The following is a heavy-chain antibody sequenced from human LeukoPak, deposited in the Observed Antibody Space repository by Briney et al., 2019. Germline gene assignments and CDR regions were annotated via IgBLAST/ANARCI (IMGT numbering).Heavy chain of an antibody. CDR3: ERSTMDTYYDFWSGYYTPPDYFDY. V-gene: IGHV3-11*01. J-gene: IGHJ4*02. CDR2: ISSSGSTI. D-gene: IGHD3-3*01. CDR1: GFTFSDYY. Sequence: GGSLRLSCAASGFTFSDYYMSWIRQAPGKGLEWVSYISSSGSTIYYADSVKGRFTISRDNAKNSLYLQMNSLRAEDTAVYYCERSTMDTYYDFWSGYYTPPDYFDYWGQGTLVTVSS.